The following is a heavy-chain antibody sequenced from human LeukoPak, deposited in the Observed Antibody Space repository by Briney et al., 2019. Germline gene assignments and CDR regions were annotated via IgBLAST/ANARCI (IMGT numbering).Heavy chain of an antibody. V-gene: IGHV3-30*02. CDR1: GFSFSTYG. CDR2: IRHDGSNK. Sequence: GGSLRLSCVASGFSFSTYGMHWVRQAPGKGLEWVAFIRHDGSNKYYADSVKGRFTISRDDSKNTLYLQMNSLRAEDTAVYYCAREQLLWFGDERGSIDYWGQGTLVTASS. D-gene: IGHD3-10*01. J-gene: IGHJ4*02. CDR3: AREQLLWFGDERGSIDY.